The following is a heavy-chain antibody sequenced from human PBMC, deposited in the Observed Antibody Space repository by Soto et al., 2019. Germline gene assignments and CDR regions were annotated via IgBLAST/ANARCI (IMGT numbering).Heavy chain of an antibody. V-gene: IGHV3-23*04. CDR2: ISGSGGST. D-gene: IGHD3-9*01. CDR1: GFTFSSYA. J-gene: IGHJ4*02. Sequence: EVQLVESGGGLVQPGGSLRLSCAASGFTFSSYAMSWVRQAPGKGLEWVSAISGSGGSTYYADSVKGRFTISRDNSKNTLYLQMNSLRAEDTAVYYCATAARYYDILTGYYTPDYWGQGTLVTVSS. CDR3: ATAARYYDILTGYYTPDY.